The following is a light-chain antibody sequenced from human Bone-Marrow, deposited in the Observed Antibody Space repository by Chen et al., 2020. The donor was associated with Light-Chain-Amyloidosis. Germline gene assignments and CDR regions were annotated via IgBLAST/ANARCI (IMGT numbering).Light chain of an antibody. Sequence: QSALTQPRSVSWSPGQSVTISCTGTSSDVGGYESVSWYQQHPGKAPKFLIYDVNKRPSGVPDRFSGSKSGNSASLTISGLQTEDEADYFCCSYAGSSPYVFGTGTTVTVL. J-gene: IGLJ1*01. V-gene: IGLV2-11*01. CDR3: CSYAGSSPYV. CDR1: SSDVGGYES. CDR2: DVN.